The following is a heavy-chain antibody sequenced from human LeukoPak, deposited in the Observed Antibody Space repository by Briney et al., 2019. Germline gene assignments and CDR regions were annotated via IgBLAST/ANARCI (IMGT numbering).Heavy chain of an antibody. J-gene: IGHJ4*02. CDR3: VRGEDAYDVDY. Sequence: ASVKVSCKASGYTFTDYYVHWVRQAPGQGLEWMGWMNPNNGATLYAYKFQGRVTMPRDTSITTAYMELSRLRFDDTAVYYCVRGEDAYDVDYWGQGTLVTVSS. CDR1: GYTFTDYY. V-gene: IGHV1-2*02. D-gene: IGHD5-12*01. CDR2: MNPNNGAT.